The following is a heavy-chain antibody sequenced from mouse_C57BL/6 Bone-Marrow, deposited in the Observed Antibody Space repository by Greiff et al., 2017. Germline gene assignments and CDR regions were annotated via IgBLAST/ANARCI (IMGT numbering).Heavy chain of an antibody. Sequence: QVQLQQPGAALVKPGASVKMSCKASGYTFTSYWITWVKQRPGQGLEWIGDIYPGSGSTNYNEKFKSKSTLTVDPSSSTAYMRLSSLTSEDSAVYYCARSLYYFDYWGQGTTLTVSS. CDR3: ARSLYYFDY. CDR1: GYTFTSYW. J-gene: IGHJ2*01. CDR2: IYPGSGST. D-gene: IGHD2-12*01. V-gene: IGHV1-55*01.